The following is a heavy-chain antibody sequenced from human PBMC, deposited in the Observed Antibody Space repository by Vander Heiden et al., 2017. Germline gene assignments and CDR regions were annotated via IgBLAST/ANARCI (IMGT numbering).Heavy chain of an antibody. D-gene: IGHD2-21*01. CDR1: GFTFSSYA. V-gene: IGHV3-30*18. CDR2: ISYDGSDK. CDR3: AKDLRDGYNAYYFDY. Sequence: QVQLVESGGGVVQPGRSLRLSCAASGFTFSSYAMHWVVQDPGKGMEWVAVISYDGSDKYYADSVKGRLTISRDNSKNTLYLQMDSLRAEDTAVYYCAKDLRDGYNAYYFDYWGQGTLGNVA. J-gene: IGHJ4*02.